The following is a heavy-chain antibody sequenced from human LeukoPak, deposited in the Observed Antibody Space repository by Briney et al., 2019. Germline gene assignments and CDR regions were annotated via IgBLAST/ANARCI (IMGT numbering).Heavy chain of an antibody. D-gene: IGHD3-9*01. CDR2: IYTSGST. CDR3: ARSYYDILTGYYSFDY. J-gene: IGHJ4*02. Sequence: PSETLSLTCTVSGGSISSYYWSWIRQPAGKGLEWIGRIYTSGSTNYNPSLKSRVTMSVDTSKNQFSLKLSSVTAADTAVYYCARSYYDILTGYYSFDYWGQGTLVTVSS. CDR1: GGSISSYY. V-gene: IGHV4-4*07.